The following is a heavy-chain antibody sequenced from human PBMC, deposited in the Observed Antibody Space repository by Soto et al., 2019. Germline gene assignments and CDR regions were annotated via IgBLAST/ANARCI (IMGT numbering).Heavy chain of an antibody. CDR2: IYYSGST. Sequence: QLQLQESGPGLVKPSETLSLTCTVSGGSISSSSYFWGWIRQPPGKGLEWIGSIYYSGSTYYNPSLKSLVAVSADTSRNPSHLKLSSVTAADTAVYYCATHPSDFWFDPWGQGTLVTVSS. D-gene: IGHD2-21*02. V-gene: IGHV4-39*01. CDR1: GGSISSSSYF. J-gene: IGHJ5*02. CDR3: ATHPSDFWFDP.